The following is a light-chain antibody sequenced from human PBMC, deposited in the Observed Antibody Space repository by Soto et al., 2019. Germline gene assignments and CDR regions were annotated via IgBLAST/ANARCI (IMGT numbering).Light chain of an antibody. CDR1: TGAVTSGNY. V-gene: IGLV7-43*01. Sequence: QAVVTQEPSLTVSPGGTVTLTGASSTGAVTSGNYPSWFQQKPGQAPRTLIYTTNDKHSWTPARFSGSLLGDKAALTLSGVQPEGEAEYYCLLYYGSAQLVFGGGTKLTVL. CDR3: LLYYGSAQLV. J-gene: IGLJ3*02. CDR2: TTN.